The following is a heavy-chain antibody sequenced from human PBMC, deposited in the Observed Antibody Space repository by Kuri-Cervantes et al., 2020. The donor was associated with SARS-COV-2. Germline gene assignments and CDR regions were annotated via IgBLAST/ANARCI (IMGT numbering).Heavy chain of an antibody. CDR3: ARAGWVYCSSTSSQRSYCYYYMDV. Sequence: AAVKVSCKPSVYTFTSYVMHWVRQAHGQRLEWMGWSNAGNGNTKYSQEFQGRVTITRHASASTAYMELSSLRSVDTAVYYCARAGWVYCSSTSSQRSYCYYYMDVWGKGTTVTVSS. J-gene: IGHJ6*03. V-gene: IGHV1-3*02. CDR1: VYTFTSYV. D-gene: IGHD2-2*01. CDR2: SNAGNGNT.